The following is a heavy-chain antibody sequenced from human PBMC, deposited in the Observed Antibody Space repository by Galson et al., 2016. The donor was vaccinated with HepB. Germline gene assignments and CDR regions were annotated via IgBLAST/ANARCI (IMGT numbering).Heavy chain of an antibody. CDR2: TYYRSNWHN. V-gene: IGHV6-1*01. D-gene: IGHD7-27*01. CDR1: GDSVSSNSAG. J-gene: IGHJ4*02. CDR3: ARSYLLGRGFGW. Sequence: CAISGDSVSSNSAGWNWIRQSPSRGLEWLGRTYYRSNWHNDYADSAKSRITINPDTSKNHFSLQLNSVTPEDTAVYYCARSYLLGRGFGWWGQGTLVTVSS.